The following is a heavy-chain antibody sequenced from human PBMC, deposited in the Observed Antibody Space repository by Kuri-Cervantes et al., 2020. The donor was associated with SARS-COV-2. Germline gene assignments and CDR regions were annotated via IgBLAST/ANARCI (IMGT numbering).Heavy chain of an antibody. Sequence: SETLSLTCTVSGDSVSNDNHYWTWIRQPPGKGLEWIAYIHHSGYTNYNPSLKSRVTISTDTSKNQFSLKLSSVTAADTAVYYCARESTYIFDIWGQGTLVTVSS. D-gene: IGHD2-2*02. CDR1: GDSVSNDNHY. CDR2: IHHSGYT. J-gene: IGHJ3*02. V-gene: IGHV4-61*01. CDR3: ARESTYIFDI.